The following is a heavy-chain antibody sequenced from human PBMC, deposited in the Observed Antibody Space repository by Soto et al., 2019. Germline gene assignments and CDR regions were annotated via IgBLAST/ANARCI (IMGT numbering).Heavy chain of an antibody. Sequence: QVQLVESGGGVVQPGRSLRLSCAASGFTFSSYGMHWVRQAPGKGLEWVAVISYDGSNKYYADSVKGRFTISRDNSKNTXFLIMXXLRAEDTAVYYCAKETITIFGVVITSHYYYYGMDVWGQGTTVTVSS. J-gene: IGHJ6*02. CDR1: GFTFSSYG. CDR2: ISYDGSNK. CDR3: AKETITIFGVVITSHYYYYGMDV. D-gene: IGHD3-3*01. V-gene: IGHV3-30*18.